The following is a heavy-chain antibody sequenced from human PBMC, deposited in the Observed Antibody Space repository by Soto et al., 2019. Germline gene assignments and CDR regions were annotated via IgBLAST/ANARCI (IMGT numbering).Heavy chain of an antibody. D-gene: IGHD3-22*01. J-gene: IGHJ2*01. Sequence: EVRLLESGGGLVQPGGSVRLSCVASGFTFSSYPMNWVRQAPGKGLEWVSGITSAGASAYYADSVKGRFTISRDNSKNTLYLQMNSLRADDAAVYYCAKPSLGYYDTRYWYFDLWGRGTLVTVSS. V-gene: IGHV3-23*01. CDR2: ITSAGASA. CDR1: GFTFSSYP. CDR3: AKPSLGYYDTRYWYFDL.